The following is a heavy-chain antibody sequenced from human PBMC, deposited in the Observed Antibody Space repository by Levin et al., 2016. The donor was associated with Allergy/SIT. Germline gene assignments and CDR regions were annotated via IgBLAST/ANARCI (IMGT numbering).Heavy chain of an antibody. CDR2: INPADSTA. V-gene: IGHV5-51*01. D-gene: IGHD1-20*01. J-gene: IGHJ4*02. CDR1: GYSFTSNW. Sequence: GESLKISCLGSGYSFTSNWIGWVRQMPGKGLEWMGIINPADSTAIYSPSFQGQVTISADKSISTAYLQWSNLRASDTAMYYCARLYGDNWHDAGSNDYWGQGTLVTVSS. CDR3: ARLYGDNWHDAGSNDY.